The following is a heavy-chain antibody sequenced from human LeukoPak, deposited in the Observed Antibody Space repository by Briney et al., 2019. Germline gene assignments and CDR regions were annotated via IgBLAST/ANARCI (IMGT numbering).Heavy chain of an antibody. Sequence: PGGSLRLACAASGFTFSSYAMSWVRQAPGKGLGWVSAISGSGGSTYYADSVKGRFTISRDNSKNTLHLQMNSLRAEDTAVYYCAKEHYYNRLEISKYYLDYWGQGTLVTDSS. CDR2: ISGSGGST. J-gene: IGHJ4*02. D-gene: IGHD1-26*01. CDR3: AKEHYYNRLEISKYYLDY. CDR1: GFTFSSYA. V-gene: IGHV3-23*01.